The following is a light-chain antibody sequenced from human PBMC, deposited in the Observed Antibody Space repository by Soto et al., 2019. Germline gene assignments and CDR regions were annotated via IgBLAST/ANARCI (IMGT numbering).Light chain of an antibody. J-gene: IGLJ1*01. V-gene: IGLV4-60*03. CDR3: ETWDSNTHV. CDR2: LEGSGSY. CDR1: SGHSSYI. Sequence: QSVLTQSSSASASLGSSVKLTCTLSSGHSSYIIAWHQQQPGKAPRYLMKLEGSGSYNKGSGVPDRFSGSSSGADRYLTISNLQSEDEADYYCETWDSNTHVFGTGTRSPS.